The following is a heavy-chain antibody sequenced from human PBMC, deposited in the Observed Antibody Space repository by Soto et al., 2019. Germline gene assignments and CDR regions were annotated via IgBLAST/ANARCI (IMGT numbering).Heavy chain of an antibody. J-gene: IGHJ4*02. CDR2: ISSSSSYI. CDR1: GFTFSSYS. D-gene: IGHD1-26*01. Sequence: EVQLGECGGGLVKPGWSLRLSCAASGFTFSSYSMNWVRQAPGKGLEWVSSISSSSSYIYYADSVKGRFTISRDNAKNSLYLQMNSLRAEDTAVYYCAGGATTIADYWGQGTLVTVSS. V-gene: IGHV3-21*01. CDR3: AGGATTIADY.